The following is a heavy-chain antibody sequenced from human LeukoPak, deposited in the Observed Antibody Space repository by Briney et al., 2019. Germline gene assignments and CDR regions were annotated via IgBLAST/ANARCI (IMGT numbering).Heavy chain of an antibody. CDR1: GYTFTSYG. D-gene: IGHD3-22*01. V-gene: IGHV1-18*01. Sequence: GASVKVSCTASGYTFTSYGNSWVRQAPGQGVEGMGWSSSYNGNTNYAQKLQGRVTITTDTSTSKASMELRSLRSDDTAVYYCAIESGSSGYCCCFVYGGEGNVVTVSS. CDR2: SSSYNGNT. CDR3: AIESGSSGYCCCFVY. J-gene: IGHJ4*02.